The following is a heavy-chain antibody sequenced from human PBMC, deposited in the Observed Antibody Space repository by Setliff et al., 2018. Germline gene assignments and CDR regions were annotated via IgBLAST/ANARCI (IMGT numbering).Heavy chain of an antibody. CDR2: ISGYNGYT. CDR3: ARDYGASDGFDI. V-gene: IGHV1-18*01. Sequence: ASVKVSCKAFGYTFAKYGTSWVRQAPGQGLEWMGWISGYNGYTVYAQKLQGRVTMTTDTSTSTAYMELRSLRSDDTAVYYCARDYGASDGFDIWGQGTMVTVSS. CDR1: GYTFAKYG. J-gene: IGHJ3*02. D-gene: IGHD4-17*01.